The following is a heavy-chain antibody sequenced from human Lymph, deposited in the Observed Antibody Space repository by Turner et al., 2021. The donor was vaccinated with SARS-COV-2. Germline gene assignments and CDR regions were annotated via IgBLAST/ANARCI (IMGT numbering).Heavy chain of an antibody. V-gene: IGHV3-33*01. CDR1: GFTFSSYG. D-gene: IGHD6-13*01. CDR2: IGYDGSNK. CDR3: ARALAAAGTDGVDV. Sequence: QVQMVESGGGVVQPGMSLRLSCAASGFTFSSYGMHLVRQAPGKGLEWVAVIGYDGSNKFYADSVKGRFTISRDNSKNTLYLQMNSLRAEDTAVYYCARALAAAGTDGVDVWGQGTTVTVSS. J-gene: IGHJ6*02.